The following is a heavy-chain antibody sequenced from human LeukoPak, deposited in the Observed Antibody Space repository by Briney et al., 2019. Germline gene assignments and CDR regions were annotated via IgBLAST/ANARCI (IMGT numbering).Heavy chain of an antibody. V-gene: IGHV3-30*03. CDR2: ISYDGSNK. CDR1: GFTFSSYG. D-gene: IGHD2-21*01. Sequence: GGSLRLSCAASGFTFSSYGMHWVRQAPGKGLEWVAVISYDGSNKYYADSVKGRFTISRDNSKNTLYLQMNSLRAEDTAVYYCARDLSGLGFDYWGQGTLVTVSS. CDR3: ARDLSGLGFDY. J-gene: IGHJ4*02.